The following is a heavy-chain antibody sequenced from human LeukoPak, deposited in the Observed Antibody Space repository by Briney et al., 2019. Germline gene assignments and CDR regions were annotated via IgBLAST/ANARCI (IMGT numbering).Heavy chain of an antibody. CDR1: GGTFNTYG. V-gene: IGHV1-69*01. Sequence: SVKVSCTASGGTFNTYGVGWVRQAPGQGLEWMGGIIPSSGTTNYAQKFQGRVTITADESTSTAYMNLSSLTSQDTAVYYCARGRSGFDWDDGGGFDPWGQGTLVTVSS. CDR2: IIPSSGTT. CDR3: ARGRSGFDWDDGGGFDP. J-gene: IGHJ5*02. D-gene: IGHD3-9*01.